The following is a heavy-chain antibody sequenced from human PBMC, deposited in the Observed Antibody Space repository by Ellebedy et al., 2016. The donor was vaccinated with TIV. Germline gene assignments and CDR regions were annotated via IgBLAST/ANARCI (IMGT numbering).Heavy chain of an antibody. D-gene: IGHD1-26*01. CDR1: GFTFSTYS. J-gene: IGHJ4*02. CDR3: ARGGAGFDSMNRELSFDS. V-gene: IGHV3-48*02. Sequence: GESLKISCAASGFTFSTYSMNWVRQAPGKGLEWVAFIRSSTNSISYADSVKGRFTISRDDAENSLYLQMNSLRDEDTAVYYCARGGAGFDSMNRELSFDSWGQGTLVTASS. CDR2: IRSSTNSI.